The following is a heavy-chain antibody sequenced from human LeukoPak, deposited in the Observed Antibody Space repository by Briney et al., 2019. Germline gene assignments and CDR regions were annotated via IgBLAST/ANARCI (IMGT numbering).Heavy chain of an antibody. D-gene: IGHD3-3*01. V-gene: IGHV1-69*01. CDR2: IIPIFGTA. Sequence: GSSMKVSCKASGGTFSSYAISWVRQAPGQGLEWMRGIIPIFGTANYAQKFQGRVTITADESTSTAYMELSSLRSEDTAVYYCARDQSRDYDFWSGYGSWFDPWGQGTLVTVSS. CDR3: ARDQSRDYDFWSGYGSWFDP. J-gene: IGHJ5*02. CDR1: GGTFSSYA.